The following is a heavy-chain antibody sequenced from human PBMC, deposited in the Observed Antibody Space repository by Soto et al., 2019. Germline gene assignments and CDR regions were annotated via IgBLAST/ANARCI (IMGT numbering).Heavy chain of an antibody. CDR1: GGSISSYY. J-gene: IGHJ3*02. CDR2: IYYSGST. Sequence: QVQLQESGPGLVKPSETLSLTCTVSGGSISSYYRSWIRQPPGKGLEWIGYIYYSGSTNYNPSLTSRVTISVDTSKNQFSLKLSSVTAADTAVYYCARLGSSGGYDAFDIWGQGTMVTVSS. CDR3: ARLGSSGGYDAFDI. V-gene: IGHV4-59*08. D-gene: IGHD6-19*01.